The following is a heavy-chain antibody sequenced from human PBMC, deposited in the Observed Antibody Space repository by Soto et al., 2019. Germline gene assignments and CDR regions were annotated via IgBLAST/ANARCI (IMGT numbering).Heavy chain of an antibody. V-gene: IGHV1-58*01. Sequence: SVKVSCKASGFPFTSSGVQWVRQARGQRLEWIGWIVVGSGNTNYAQKFQERVTITRDMSTSTAYMELSSLRSEDTAVYYCAATQLGYCSGGSCYATDDAFDIWGQGTMVTVSS. CDR3: AATQLGYCSGGSCYATDDAFDI. J-gene: IGHJ3*02. D-gene: IGHD2-15*01. CDR1: GFPFTSSG. CDR2: IVVGSGNT.